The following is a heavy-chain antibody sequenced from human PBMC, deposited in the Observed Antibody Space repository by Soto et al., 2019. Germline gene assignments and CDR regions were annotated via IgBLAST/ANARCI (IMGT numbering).Heavy chain of an antibody. CDR2: IGTAGDT. Sequence: GGSLRLSCAASGFIFSTYDMHWVRQATGRGLEWVSTIGTAGDTYYPDSVKGRFTISRENAKNSLYLQMNSLRAGDTAVYYCARSQRGPVDYWGQGTLVTVSS. J-gene: IGHJ4*02. CDR1: GFIFSTYD. CDR3: ARSQRGPVDY. V-gene: IGHV3-13*01.